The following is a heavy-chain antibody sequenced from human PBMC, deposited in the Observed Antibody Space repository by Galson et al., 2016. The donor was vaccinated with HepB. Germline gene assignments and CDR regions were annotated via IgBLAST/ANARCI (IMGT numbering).Heavy chain of an antibody. CDR2: ISSSSRYT. V-gene: IGHV3-11*05. D-gene: IGHD3-10*01. CDR1: GFTFSDYY. Sequence: SLRLSCAASGFTFSDYYMSWVRLAPGKGLEWVSYISSSSRYTNYADSVKGRFTISRDNAKKSLYLQMNSLRAEDTAVYYCAGGYNYGSGSQAFCREPYYYYYGMDVWGQGTTVTVSS. CDR3: AGGYNYGSGSQAFCREPYYYYYGMDV. J-gene: IGHJ6*02.